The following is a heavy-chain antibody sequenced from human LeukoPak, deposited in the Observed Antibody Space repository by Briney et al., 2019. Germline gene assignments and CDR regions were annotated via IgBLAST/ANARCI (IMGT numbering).Heavy chain of an antibody. D-gene: IGHD3-22*01. CDR1: GFTFDDYA. V-gene: IGHV3-43*02. J-gene: IGHJ5*02. Sequence: GGSLRLSCAASGFTFDDYAMHWVSQAPGKGPVWVSLISGDGGSTFYADSVKGRFTISRDNSKNSLYLQMNSLRTEDTALYYCAKVGGNYHDNSGYGTWGQGTLVTVSS. CDR3: AKVGGNYHDNSGYGT. CDR2: ISGDGGST.